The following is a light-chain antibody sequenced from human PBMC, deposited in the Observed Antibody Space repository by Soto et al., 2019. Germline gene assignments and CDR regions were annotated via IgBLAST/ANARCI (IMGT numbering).Light chain of an antibody. CDR2: GAS. Sequence: EIVMTQSPATLSVSPGESATLFCRASQSVSSNLAWYQRKPGQAPRLLFSGASTRAIGVPARFSGSGSGTEFTLTISSLQSEDFAVYYCQQYNNWPPTFGQGTKVEIK. J-gene: IGKJ1*01. CDR1: QSVSSN. V-gene: IGKV3-15*01. CDR3: QQYNNWPPT.